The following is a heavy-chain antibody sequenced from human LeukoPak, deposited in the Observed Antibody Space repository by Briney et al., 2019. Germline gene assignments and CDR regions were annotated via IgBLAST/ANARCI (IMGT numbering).Heavy chain of an antibody. Sequence: SETLSLTCTVSGGSISSYYWGWVRQPPGKGLEWIGNIYYSASGHYNPSLKSRVTISVDLSKNQFSLKLSSVTAADTAVYYCARRVDTVGGCHFDYWGQGTLVTVSS. CDR3: ARRVDTVGGCHFDY. V-gene: IGHV4-39*01. CDR1: GGSISSYY. D-gene: IGHD5-18*01. CDR2: IYYSASG. J-gene: IGHJ4*02.